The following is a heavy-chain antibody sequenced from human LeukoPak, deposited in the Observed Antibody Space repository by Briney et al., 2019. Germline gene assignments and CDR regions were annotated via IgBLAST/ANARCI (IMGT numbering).Heavy chain of an antibody. D-gene: IGHD2-2*01. V-gene: IGHV4-59*11. CDR1: GGSISSHY. CDR3: ARTLGCSSTSCFPYYYYYMDV. Sequence: SETLSLTCTVSGGSISSHYWSWIRQPPGKGLEWIGYIYYSGSTNYNPSLKSRVTISVDTSKNQFSLKLSSVTAADTAVYYCARTLGCSSTSCFPYYYYYMDVWGKGTTVTVSS. CDR2: IYYSGST. J-gene: IGHJ6*03.